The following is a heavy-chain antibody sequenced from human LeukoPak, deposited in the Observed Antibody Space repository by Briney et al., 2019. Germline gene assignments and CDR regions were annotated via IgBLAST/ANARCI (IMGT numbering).Heavy chain of an antibody. V-gene: IGHV4-59*01. D-gene: IGHD3-16*01. CDR3: ARGIGGATIDY. CDR1: GGSLSSYY. CDR2: IYYSGST. Sequence: PLETLSLTCTVSGGSLSSYYWSWLRQPPGKGLEWIGYIYYSGSTNYNPSLKSRVTISVDTSKNQFSLKLSSVTAADTAVYYCARGIGGATIDYWGQGTLVTVSS. J-gene: IGHJ4*02.